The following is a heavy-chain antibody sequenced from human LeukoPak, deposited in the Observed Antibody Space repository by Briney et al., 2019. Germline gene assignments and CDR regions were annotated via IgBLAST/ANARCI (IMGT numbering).Heavy chain of an antibody. V-gene: IGHV4-61*08. CDR1: GASVSSGDYY. Sequence: PSETLSLTCTVSGASVSSGDYYWSWICQPPGKGLEWIGEIYHSGSTNYNPSLKSRVTISVDKSKNQFSLKLSSVTAADTAVYYCARGVAASIPYFDYWGQGTLVTVSS. CDR3: ARGVAASIPYFDY. D-gene: IGHD6-13*01. CDR2: IYHSGST. J-gene: IGHJ4*02.